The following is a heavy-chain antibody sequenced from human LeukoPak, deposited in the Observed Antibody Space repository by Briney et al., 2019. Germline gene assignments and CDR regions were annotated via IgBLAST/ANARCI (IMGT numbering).Heavy chain of an antibody. Sequence: SGPTLVNRTQTLTLTCTFSGFSLSTSGVRVSWIRQPPGKALEWLARIDWDDDKFYSTSLKTRLTISKDTSKNQVVLTMTNMDPVDTATYYCARSDYVSYGMDVWGKGTTVTVSS. CDR2: IDWDDDK. D-gene: IGHD3-16*01. CDR1: GFSLSTSGVR. V-gene: IGHV2-70*04. CDR3: ARSDYVSYGMDV. J-gene: IGHJ6*04.